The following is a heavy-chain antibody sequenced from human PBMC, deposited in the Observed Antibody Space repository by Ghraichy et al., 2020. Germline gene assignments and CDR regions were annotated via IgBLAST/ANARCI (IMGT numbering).Heavy chain of an antibody. CDR3: VKDPTVAAAGVN. D-gene: IGHD6-13*01. J-gene: IGHJ4*02. V-gene: IGHV3-64D*06. CDR1: GFTFSSYA. CDR2: ISSNGGST. Sequence: GESLNISCSASGFTFSSYAMHWVRQAPGKGLEYVSAISSNGGSTYYADSVKGRFTISRDNSKNTLYLQMSSLRAEDTAVYYCVKDPTVAAAGVNWGQGTLVTVSS.